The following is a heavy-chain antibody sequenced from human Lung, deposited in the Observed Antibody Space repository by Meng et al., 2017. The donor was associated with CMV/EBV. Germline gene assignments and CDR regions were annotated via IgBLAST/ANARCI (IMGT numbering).Heavy chain of an antibody. J-gene: IGHJ4*02. CDR2: IDDSGST. Sequence: QGRLQESGPGLVNPSGTLSLTCGVSGVSISSNIRWTWVRQPPGKGLEWIGDIDDSGSTNYNPSLNSRISISLDKSKNHFSLKVNSVTAADTAVYYCARGKQDAWELLAYWGQGALVTVSS. CDR3: ARGKQDAWELLAY. D-gene: IGHD1-26*01. CDR1: GVSISSNIR. V-gene: IGHV4-4*02.